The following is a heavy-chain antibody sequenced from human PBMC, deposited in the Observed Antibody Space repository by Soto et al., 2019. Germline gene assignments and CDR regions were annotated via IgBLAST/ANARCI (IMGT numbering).Heavy chain of an antibody. J-gene: IGHJ4*02. CDR2: ISYDGSNK. CDR1: GFTFSSYG. V-gene: IGHV3-30*18. Sequence: GESLKISCAASGFTFSSYGMHWVRQAPGKGLEWVAVISYDGSNKYYADSVKGRFTISRDNSKNTLYLQMNSLRAEDTAVYYCAKDQGFDYWGQGTLVTVSS. CDR3: AKDQGFDY.